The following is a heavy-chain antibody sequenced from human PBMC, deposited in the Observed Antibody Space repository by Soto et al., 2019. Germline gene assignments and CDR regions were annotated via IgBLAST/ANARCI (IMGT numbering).Heavy chain of an antibody. D-gene: IGHD4-17*01. Sequence: GGSLRLSCAASGFTFSSYSMNWVRQAPGKGLEWVSYISSSSSTIYYADSVKGRFTISRDNAKNSLYLQMNSLRAEDTAVYYCARRVTTGAFDYWGQGTLVTVSS. CDR1: GFTFSSYS. CDR2: ISSSSSTI. J-gene: IGHJ4*02. CDR3: ARRVTTGAFDY. V-gene: IGHV3-48*01.